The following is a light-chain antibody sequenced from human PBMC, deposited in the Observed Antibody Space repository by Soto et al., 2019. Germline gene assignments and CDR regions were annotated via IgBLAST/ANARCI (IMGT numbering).Light chain of an antibody. Sequence: EIVLTQSPATLSLSPGERATLSCRASQSITGNLTWYQQKPGQAPRLLIYDASTRATGIPARFSGSGSGTEFTLTISSLQSEDFAVYYCQQYHNWPLTFGGGTKVDI. J-gene: IGKJ4*01. CDR2: DAS. CDR1: QSITGN. CDR3: QQYHNWPLT. V-gene: IGKV3-15*01.